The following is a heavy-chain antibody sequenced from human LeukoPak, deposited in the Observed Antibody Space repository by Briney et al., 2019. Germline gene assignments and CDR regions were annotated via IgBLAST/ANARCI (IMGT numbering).Heavy chain of an antibody. Sequence: GGSLRLSCVASGFAVRSFGMNWVRQAPGKGLEWVSSISRSSSDIYYADSVKGRFTISRDNAKSSLFLQMNSLRVEDTAVYYCTKDRTPTSFGSWPSDYWGQGTLVTVSS. V-gene: IGHV3-21*06. D-gene: IGHD3-3*01. J-gene: IGHJ4*02. CDR3: TKDRTPTSFGSWPSDY. CDR1: GFAVRSFG. CDR2: ISRSSSDI.